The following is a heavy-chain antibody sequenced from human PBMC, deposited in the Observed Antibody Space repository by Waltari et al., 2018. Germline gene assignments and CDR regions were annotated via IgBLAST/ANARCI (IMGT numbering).Heavy chain of an antibody. D-gene: IGHD6-13*01. CDR2: INSDGSST. J-gene: IGHJ4*02. Sequence: EVQLVESGGGLVQPGGSLRLSCVASGFIFSTYWMDWVRQAPGKGLGLVSRINSDGSSTTYADSVKGQFTISRDNAKNTLYLHMSSLRAEDTAVYYCVRENIAAAGLESWGQGTLVIVSS. V-gene: IGHV3-74*01. CDR1: GFIFSTYW. CDR3: VRENIAAAGLES.